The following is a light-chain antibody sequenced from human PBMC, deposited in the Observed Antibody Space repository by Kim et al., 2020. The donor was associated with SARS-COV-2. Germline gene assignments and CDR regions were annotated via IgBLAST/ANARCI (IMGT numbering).Light chain of an antibody. Sequence: DIQMTQSPSSLSASVGDRVTITCRASQDIRNDLGWYQQNPGRAPKRLIYGASSLQSGVPSRFSGSGSGTEFTLTISSVQPEDFATYCCLQHSTYPITFGQGTRVEIK. CDR1: QDIRND. CDR3: LQHSTYPIT. V-gene: IGKV1-17*01. J-gene: IGKJ5*01. CDR2: GAS.